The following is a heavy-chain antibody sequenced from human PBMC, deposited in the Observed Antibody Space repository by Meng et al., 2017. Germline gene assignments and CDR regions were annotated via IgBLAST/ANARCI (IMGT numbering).Heavy chain of an antibody. CDR2: ISAYNGNT. CDR1: GYTFISYG. D-gene: IGHD4-17*01. V-gene: IGHV1-18*01. CDR3: ASADYGDYKTLDY. J-gene: IGHJ4*02. Sequence: SVNVSCKASGYTFISYGISWVRQAPGQGLEWMGWISAYNGNTNYAQKLQGRVTMTTDTSTSTAYMELRSLRSDDTAVYYCASADYGDYKTLDYWGQGTLVTVSS.